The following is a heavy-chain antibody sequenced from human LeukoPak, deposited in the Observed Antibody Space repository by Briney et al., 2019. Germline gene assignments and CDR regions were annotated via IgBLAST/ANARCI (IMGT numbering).Heavy chain of an antibody. D-gene: IGHD3-10*01. CDR1: GGSISSGSYY. CDR3: ARDLEGYYGSGSYYPNYFDY. J-gene: IGHJ4*02. CDR2: IYTSGST. Sequence: SETLSLTCTVSGGSISSGSYYWSWIRQPAGKGLEWIGRIYTSGSTNYNPSLKSRVTISVDTSKNQFSLKLSSVTAADTAVYYCARDLEGYYGSGSYYPNYFDYWGQGTLVTVSS. V-gene: IGHV4-61*02.